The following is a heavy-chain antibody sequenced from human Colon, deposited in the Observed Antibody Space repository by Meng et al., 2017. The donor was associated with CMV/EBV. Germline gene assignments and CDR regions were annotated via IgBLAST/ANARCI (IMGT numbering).Heavy chain of an antibody. Sequence: SETLSLTCAVYGGSFSGYYWSWIRQPPGKGLEWIGYIYYSGSTNYNPSLKSRVTISVDTSKNQFSLKLSSVTAADTAVYYCARAVVRGVTTPYYFDYWGQGTLVTVSS. CDR2: IYYSGST. D-gene: IGHD3-10*01. J-gene: IGHJ4*02. CDR3: ARAVVRGVTTPYYFDY. CDR1: GGSFSGYY. V-gene: IGHV4-59*01.